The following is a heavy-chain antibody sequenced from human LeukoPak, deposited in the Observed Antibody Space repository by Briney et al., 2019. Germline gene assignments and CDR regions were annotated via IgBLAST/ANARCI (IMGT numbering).Heavy chain of an antibody. J-gene: IGHJ4*02. Sequence: GESLKISCQGSGYSFSRYWIAWVRQMPGKGLECMGIIYPGDSDTRYSPSFQGQVTISADKSISTAYLQWSSLKASDTAMYYCARGGQGSSGYYYSLGYWGQGTLVTVSS. D-gene: IGHD3-22*01. CDR2: IYPGDSDT. V-gene: IGHV5-51*01. CDR1: GYSFSRYW. CDR3: ARGGQGSSGYYYSLGY.